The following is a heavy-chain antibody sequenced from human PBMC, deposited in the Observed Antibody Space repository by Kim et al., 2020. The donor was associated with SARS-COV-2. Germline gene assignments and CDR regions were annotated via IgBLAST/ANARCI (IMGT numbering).Heavy chain of an antibody. D-gene: IGHD1-7*01. CDR3: AGDLHPELRGVYYGMDV. J-gene: IGHJ6*02. V-gene: IGHV3-23*01. Sequence: VKGRFSISRDNAKNTLFLQMNSLRAEDTAVYYCAGDLHPELRGVYYGMDVWGQGTPVIVSS.